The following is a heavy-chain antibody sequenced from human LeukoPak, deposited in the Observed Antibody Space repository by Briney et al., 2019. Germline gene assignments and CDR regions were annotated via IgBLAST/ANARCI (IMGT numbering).Heavy chain of an antibody. CDR1: GYIFTGYY. V-gene: IGHV1-2*02. D-gene: IGHD3-22*01. CDR3: ARGLDSSGYYYYVDY. CDR2: INANSGGT. J-gene: IGHJ4*02. Sequence: ASVKVSCKTSGYIFTGYYIHWVRQAPGQGLEWMGWINANSGGTNYAQKFQGRVTMTRNTSISTAYMELSSLRSEDTAVYYCARGLDSSGYYYYVDYWGQGTLVTVSS.